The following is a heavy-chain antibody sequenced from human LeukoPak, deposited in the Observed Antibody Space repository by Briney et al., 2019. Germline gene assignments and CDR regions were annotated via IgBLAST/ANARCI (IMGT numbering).Heavy chain of an antibody. V-gene: IGHV1-3*01. CDR1: GYTFTSYA. J-gene: IGHJ4*02. D-gene: IGHD2-21*01. CDR3: ARVGRVGDCYSD. CDR2: INAGNGNT. Sequence: ASVKVSCKASGYTFTSYAMHWVRQAPGQRLEWMGWINAGNGNTKYSQKFQGRVTITRNTSISTAYMELSSLRSEDTAVYYCARVGRVGDCYSDWGQGTLVTVSS.